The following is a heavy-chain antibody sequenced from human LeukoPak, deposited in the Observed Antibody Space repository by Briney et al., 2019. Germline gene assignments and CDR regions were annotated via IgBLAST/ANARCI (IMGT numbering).Heavy chain of an antibody. CDR3: AKAPPGYSAYALPAN. CDR2: ISGPGGGA. D-gene: IGHD5-12*01. J-gene: IGHJ4*02. CDR1: GFTFSNYV. Sequence: GGSLRLSCAASGFTFSNYVMNWVRQAPGKGLEWVSAISGPGGGAYYADSVKGRFTISRDNSKNTLYLQMNSLRVEDTAVYYCAKAPPGYSAYALPANWGQGTLVTVSS. V-gene: IGHV3-23*01.